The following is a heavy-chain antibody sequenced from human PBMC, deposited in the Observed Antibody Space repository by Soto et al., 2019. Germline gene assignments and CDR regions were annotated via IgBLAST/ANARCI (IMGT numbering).Heavy chain of an antibody. CDR2: INWNGGST. Sequence: GGSLRLSCAASGFTFDDYGMSWVRQAPGKGLEWVSGINWNGGSTGYADSVKGRFTISRDNAKNSLYLQMNSLRAEDTALYHCARGPLRYTWLAQQPYDYWGQGTLVTVSS. CDR3: ARGPLRYTWLAQQPYDY. CDR1: GFTFDDYG. J-gene: IGHJ4*02. D-gene: IGHD6-19*01. V-gene: IGHV3-20*01.